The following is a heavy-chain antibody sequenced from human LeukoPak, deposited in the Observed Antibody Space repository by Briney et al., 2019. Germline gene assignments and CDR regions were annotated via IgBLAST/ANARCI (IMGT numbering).Heavy chain of an antibody. CDR1: GGSFSGYY. V-gene: IGHV4-34*01. D-gene: IGHD3-10*01. CDR2: INHSGST. Sequence: PSETLSLTCAVYGGSFSGYYWSWIRQPPGKGLEWIGEINHSGSTNYNPSLKSRVTISVDTSKNQFSLKLSSVTAADTAVYYCAITMVRGVYFDYWGQGTLVTVSS. J-gene: IGHJ4*02. CDR3: AITMVRGVYFDY.